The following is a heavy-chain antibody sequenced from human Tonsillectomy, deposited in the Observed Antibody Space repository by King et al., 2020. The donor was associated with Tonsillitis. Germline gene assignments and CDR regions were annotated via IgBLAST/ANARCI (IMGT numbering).Heavy chain of an antibody. J-gene: IGHJ4*02. CDR2: IYYSGST. CDR1: GGSISSSSYY. D-gene: IGHD3-22*01. Sequence: LQLQESGPGLVKPSETLSLTCTVSGGSISSSSYYWGWIRQPPGKGLEWIGSIYYSGSTYYNASLKSRVTISVDTSKNQFSLKLSSVTAADTAVYYCARNYDSTGHWLDYWGQGTLVTVSS. CDR3: ARNYDSTGHWLDY. V-gene: IGHV4-39*07.